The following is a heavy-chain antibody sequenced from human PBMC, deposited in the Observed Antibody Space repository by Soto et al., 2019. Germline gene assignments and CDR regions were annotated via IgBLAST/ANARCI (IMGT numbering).Heavy chain of an antibody. J-gene: IGHJ4*02. CDR3: ARVAVAGTRFDY. CDR1: GGSLSRSNW. Sequence: SETLSLTCTFSGGSLSRSNWWSWGRQPPGKGLEWIGEIYHSGSTNYNPSLKSRVTISVDKSKNQFSLKLSSVTAADTAVYYCARVAVAGTRFDYWGQGTLVTVSS. CDR2: IYHSGST. V-gene: IGHV4-4*02. D-gene: IGHD6-19*01.